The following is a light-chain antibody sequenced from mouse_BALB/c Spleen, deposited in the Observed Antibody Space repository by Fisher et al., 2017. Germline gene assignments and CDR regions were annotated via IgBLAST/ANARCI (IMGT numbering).Light chain of an antibody. CDR2: STS. V-gene: IGKV4-57-1*01. CDR1: SSVSSSY. J-gene: IGKJ2*01. CDR3: HQWSSYT. Sequence: DIVMTQSPAIMSASPGEKVTMTCRASSSVSSSYLHWYQQKSGASPKLWIYSTSNLASGVPARFSGSGSGTFYSLTISSVEAEDAADYYCHQWSSYTFGGGTKLEIK.